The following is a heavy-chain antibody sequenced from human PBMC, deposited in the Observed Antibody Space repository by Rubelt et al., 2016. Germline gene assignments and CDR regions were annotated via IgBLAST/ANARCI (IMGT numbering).Heavy chain of an antibody. D-gene: IGHD2-15*01. CDR3: ARHSRLLDDFDI. CDR1: GGSISSSSYY. Sequence: QLQLQESGPGLVKPSETLSLTCTVSGGSISSSSYYWGWIRQPPGKGLEWMGSINFSGSTYYNPSLKSGGNISVDTSKNQFSLKLGSVTAADTAVYYCARHSRLLDDFDIWGQGTMVTVSS. CDR2: INFSGST. J-gene: IGHJ3*02. V-gene: IGHV4-39*01.